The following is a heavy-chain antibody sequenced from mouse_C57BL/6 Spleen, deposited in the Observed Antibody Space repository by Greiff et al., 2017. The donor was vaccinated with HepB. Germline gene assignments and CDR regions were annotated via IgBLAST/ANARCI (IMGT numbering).Heavy chain of an antibody. CDR3: ARSSEYDEEDDFDD. D-gene: IGHD2-4*01. V-gene: IGHV1-39*01. CDR1: GYSFTDYN. Sequence: VQLQQSGPELVKPGASVKISCKASGYSFTDYNMNWVKQSNGKSLEWIGVINPNYGTTSYNQKFKGKATLTVDQSSSTAYTQLNSLTSEDSAVYYCARSSEYDEEDDFDDWGQGTTLTVAS. CDR2: INPNYGTT. J-gene: IGHJ2*01.